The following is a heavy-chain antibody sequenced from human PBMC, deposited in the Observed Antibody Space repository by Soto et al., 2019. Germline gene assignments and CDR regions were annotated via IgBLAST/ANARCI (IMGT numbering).Heavy chain of an antibody. CDR1: GGSISSGDYY. D-gene: IGHD6-13*01. V-gene: IGHV4-30-4*01. CDR2: IYYSGST. Sequence: SETLSLTCTVSGGSISSGDYYWSWIRQPPGKGLEWIGYIYYSGSTYYNPSLKSRVTISVDTSKNQFSLKLSSVTAADTAVYYCARVNRSSSWYEYYYYGLDVWGQGTTVTVSS. CDR3: ARVNRSSSWYEYYYYGLDV. J-gene: IGHJ6*02.